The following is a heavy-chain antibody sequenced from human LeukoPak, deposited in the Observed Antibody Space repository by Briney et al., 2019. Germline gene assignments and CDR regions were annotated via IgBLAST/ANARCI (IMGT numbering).Heavy chain of an antibody. J-gene: IGHJ3*02. D-gene: IGHD2-2*01. CDR2: INPNSGGT. Sequence: VASVKVSCKASGYTFTGYYMHWVRQAPGQGLEWMGWINPNSGGTNYAQKFQGRVTMTRDTSISTAYMELSRLRSDDTAVYYCARVGGYCSSTSCPRSAFDTWGQGTMVTVSS. CDR3: ARVGGYCSSTSCPRSAFDT. CDR1: GYTFTGYY. V-gene: IGHV1-2*02.